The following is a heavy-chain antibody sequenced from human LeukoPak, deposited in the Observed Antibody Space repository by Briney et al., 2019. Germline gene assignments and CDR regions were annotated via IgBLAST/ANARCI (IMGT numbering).Heavy chain of an antibody. CDR1: GFTFSSYW. CDR3: ARGDFYYYYYMDF. J-gene: IGHJ6*03. V-gene: IGHV3-74*01. CDR2: INSDGSHT. Sequence: PVGSLRLSCAASGFTFSSYWMHWVRQAPGKGLMWVSRINSDGSHTSYADSVKGRFTISRGNAKNTLYLQMNSLRAEDTAVYYCARGDFYYYYYMDFWGKGTTVTVSS.